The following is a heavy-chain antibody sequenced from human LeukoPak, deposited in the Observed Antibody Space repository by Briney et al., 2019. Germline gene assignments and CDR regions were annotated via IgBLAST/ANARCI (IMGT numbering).Heavy chain of an antibody. J-gene: IGHJ3*02. Sequence: NPGGSLRLSCAASGFTFTSYAMSWVRQAPGKGLEWIGSIYHSGSTYYNPSLKSRVTISVDTSKNQFSLKLSSVTAADTAVYYCARLYCSSTSCYLNAFDIWGQGTMVTVSS. V-gene: IGHV4-38-2*01. CDR3: ARLYCSSTSCYLNAFDI. D-gene: IGHD2-2*01. CDR1: GFTFTSYA. CDR2: IYHSGST.